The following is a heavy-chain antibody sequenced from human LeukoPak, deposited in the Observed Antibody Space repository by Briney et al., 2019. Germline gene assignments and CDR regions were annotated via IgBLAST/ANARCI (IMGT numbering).Heavy chain of an antibody. Sequence: ASVKVSCKVSGYTLTELSMHWVRQAPGKGLEWMGGFDPEDGKTIYAQKFQGRVTMTEDTSTDTAYMQLSSLRSEDTAVYYCATVGLLVGATYFDYWGQGTLVTVSS. CDR3: ATVGLLVGATYFDY. D-gene: IGHD1-26*01. J-gene: IGHJ4*02. CDR2: FDPEDGKT. CDR1: GYTLTELS. V-gene: IGHV1-24*01.